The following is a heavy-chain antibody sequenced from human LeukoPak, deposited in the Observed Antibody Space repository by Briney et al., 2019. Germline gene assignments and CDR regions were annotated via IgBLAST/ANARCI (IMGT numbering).Heavy chain of an antibody. D-gene: IGHD3-10*01. CDR1: GFTFSIYSMN. J-gene: IGHJ5*02. CDR2: IYYSGST. CDR3: ASGKLLWFGELFNDWFDP. V-gene: IGHV4-59*05. Sequence: GSLRLSCAASGFTFSIYSMNWVRQAPGKGLEWIGSIYYSGSTYYNPSLKSRVTISVDTSKNQFSLKLSSVTAADTAVYYCASGKLLWFGELFNDWFDPWGQGTLVTVSS.